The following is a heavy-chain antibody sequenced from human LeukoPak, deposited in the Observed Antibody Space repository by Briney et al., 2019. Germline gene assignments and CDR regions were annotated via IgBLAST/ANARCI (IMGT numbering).Heavy chain of an antibody. CDR3: ARMTTVTRFDY. CDR2: IYYSGTT. Sequence: SETLSLTCTVSGGSVNSYYWSWIRQPPGKGLEWIGYIYYSGTTNYNPSLKSRVTISVDSSKNQFSLKLSSVTAADTAVYYCARMTTVTRFDYWGQGTLVTVSS. D-gene: IGHD4-17*01. CDR1: GGSVNSYY. V-gene: IGHV4-59*08. J-gene: IGHJ4*02.